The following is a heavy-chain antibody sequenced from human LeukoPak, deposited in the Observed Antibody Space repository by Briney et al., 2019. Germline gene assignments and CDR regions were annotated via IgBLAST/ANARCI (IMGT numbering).Heavy chain of an antibody. CDR1: GFTFSDYY. J-gene: IGHJ3*02. CDR2: ISSSGSTI. CDR3: AKKSFSTGAFDI. Sequence: GGSLRLSCAASGFTFSDYYMSWIRQAPGKGLEWVSYISSSGSTIYYADSVKGRFTISRDNAKNSLYLQMNSLRAEDTAIYYCAKKSFSTGAFDIWGQGTMVTVSS. V-gene: IGHV3-11*01. D-gene: IGHD3-3*02.